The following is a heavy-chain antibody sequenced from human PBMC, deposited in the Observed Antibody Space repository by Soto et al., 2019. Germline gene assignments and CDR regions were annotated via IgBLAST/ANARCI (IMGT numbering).Heavy chain of an antibody. J-gene: IGHJ5*02. D-gene: IGHD2-15*01. V-gene: IGHV4-30-4*01. CDR1: GGSISSGDYY. CDR2: IYYSGST. Sequence: QVQLQESGPGLVKPSQTLSLTCTVSGGSISSGDYYWSWIRQPPGKGLEWIGYIYYSGSTYYNPSLKSRVTISVDTSKNQFSLKLSSVTAADTAVYYCARSPDIVVVVAARSRWYWFDPWGQGTLVTVSS. CDR3: ARSPDIVVVVAARSRWYWFDP.